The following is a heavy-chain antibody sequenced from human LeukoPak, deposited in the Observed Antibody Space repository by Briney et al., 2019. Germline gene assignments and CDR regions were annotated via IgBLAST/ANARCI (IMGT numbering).Heavy chain of an antibody. Sequence: SETLSLTRTISGDSINSHYWSWIRRPPGKGLEWIGHIYHSGSTTYNPSLKSRVMISVDTSKKEFSLKLSSVTAADTAVYYCAGYSVSYGLDSWGQGTLVTVSS. D-gene: IGHD5/OR15-5a*01. V-gene: IGHV4-4*09. CDR1: GDSINSHY. J-gene: IGHJ5*01. CDR3: AGYSVSYGLDS. CDR2: IYHSGST.